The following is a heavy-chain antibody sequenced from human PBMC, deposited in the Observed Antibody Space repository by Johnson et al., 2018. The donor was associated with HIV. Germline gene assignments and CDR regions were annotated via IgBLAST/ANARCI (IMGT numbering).Heavy chain of an antibody. J-gene: IGHJ3*02. V-gene: IGHV3-53*01. D-gene: IGHD3-22*01. CDR1: GFTVSSNY. CDR3: TSERGRYYDSSNDAFDI. Sequence: VLLVESGGGLIQPGGSLRLSCAASGFTVSSNYMSWVRQAPGKGLEWVSVIYSGGSTYYADSVKGRFTISRDNSKNTLYLQMNSLRAEDTAVYYCTSERGRYYDSSNDAFDIWGQGTMVTVSS. CDR2: IYSGGST.